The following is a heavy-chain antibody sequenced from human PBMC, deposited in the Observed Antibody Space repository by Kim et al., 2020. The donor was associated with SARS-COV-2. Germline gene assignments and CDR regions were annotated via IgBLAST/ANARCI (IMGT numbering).Heavy chain of an antibody. D-gene: IGHD1-26*01. CDR1: GFTFSSFS. J-gene: IGHJ4*02. CDR2: ISSSSTI. CDR3: ARDSVGASTDY. Sequence: GGSLRLSCAASGFTFSSFSMNWVRQAPGKGLEWVSYISSSSTIYYADSVKGRFTISRDNAKNSLYLQMNSLGDEDTAVYYCARDSVGASTDYWGQGTLVTVSS. V-gene: IGHV3-48*02.